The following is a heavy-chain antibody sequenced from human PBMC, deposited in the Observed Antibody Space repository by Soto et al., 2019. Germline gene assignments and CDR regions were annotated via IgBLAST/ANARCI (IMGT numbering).Heavy chain of an antibody. CDR1: GFTFDDYA. V-gene: IGHV3-9*01. CDR3: AKDMSQWPGWVFDY. D-gene: IGHD6-19*01. CDR2: ISWNSGSI. J-gene: IGHJ4*02. Sequence: PGGFLRLSCAASGFTFDDYAMHWVRQAPGKGLEWVSGISWNSGSIGYADSVKGRFTISRDNAKNSLYLQMNSLRAEDTALYYCAKDMSQWPGWVFDYWGQGTLVTVSS.